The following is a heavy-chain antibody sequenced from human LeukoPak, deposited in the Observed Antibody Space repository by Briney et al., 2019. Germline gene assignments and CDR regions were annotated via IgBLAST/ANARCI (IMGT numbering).Heavy chain of an antibody. J-gene: IGHJ3*01. CDR2: IGTIGYST. CDR3: AKDIQLST. D-gene: IGHD5-24*01. CDR1: GFSFSSAA. Sequence: GGTLRLSCAASGFSFSSAAMTWVRPAPGKGLEWVSLIGTIGYSTYYADSVKGRFTISRDNSKNTLSLQMNSLRVEDTAIYYCAKDIQLSTWGLGTMVTVSS. V-gene: IGHV3-23*01.